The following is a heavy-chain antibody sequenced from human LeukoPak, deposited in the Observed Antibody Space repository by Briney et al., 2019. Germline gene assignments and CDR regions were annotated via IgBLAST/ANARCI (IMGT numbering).Heavy chain of an antibody. CDR3: ARDRSRIAARPIYFDY. D-gene: IGHD6-6*01. CDR1: GGTFSSYA. V-gene: IGHV1-69*04. Sequence: GASVKVSCKASGGTFSSYAISLVRQAPGQGLEWMGRSIPILGIANYAQKFQGRVTITADKSTSTAYMELSSLRSEDTAVYCCARDRSRIAARPIYFDYWGQGTLVTVSS. J-gene: IGHJ4*02. CDR2: SIPILGIA.